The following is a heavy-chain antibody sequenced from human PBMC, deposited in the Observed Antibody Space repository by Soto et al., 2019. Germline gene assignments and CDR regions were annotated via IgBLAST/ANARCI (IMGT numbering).Heavy chain of an antibody. J-gene: IGHJ6*02. CDR3: ARFAPPNYYYYGMDV. V-gene: IGHV4-61*01. Sequence: QVQLQESGPGLVKPSETLSLTCTVSGGSVSSGSYYWSWIRQPPGKGLEWIGYIYYSGSTNYNPSLKSRVTISVDTSKNQFSLKLSSVTAADTAVYYCARFAPPNYYYYGMDVWGQGTTVTVSS. D-gene: IGHD3-16*01. CDR2: IYYSGST. CDR1: GGSVSSGSYY.